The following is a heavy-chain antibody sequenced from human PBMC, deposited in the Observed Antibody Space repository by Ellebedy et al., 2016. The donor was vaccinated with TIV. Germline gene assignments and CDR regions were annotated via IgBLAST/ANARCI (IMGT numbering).Heavy chain of an antibody. J-gene: IGHJ5*01. CDR3: PTPASAVAGDWFDS. D-gene: IGHD6-19*01. CDR2: ISGSGGST. V-gene: IGHV3-23*01. Sequence: PGGSLRLSCAASGFTFSRDAMTWVRQAPGKGLEWISAISGSGGSTYYADSVKGRFTIPRDNSKNTLYLQMNSLRAEDKAVYYCPTPASAVAGDWFDSWGQGTLVTVSS. CDR1: GFTFSRDA.